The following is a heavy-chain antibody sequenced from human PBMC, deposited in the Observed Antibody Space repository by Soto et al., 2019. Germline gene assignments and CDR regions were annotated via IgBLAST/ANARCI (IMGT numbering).Heavy chain of an antibody. J-gene: IGHJ4*02. D-gene: IGHD3-9*01. CDR3: ARDLLYYDILTGPPDY. V-gene: IGHV3-30-3*01. Sequence: PGGSLRLSCAASGFTFSNYAMHWVRQAPGKGLEWVAVISYDGSNKYYADSVKGRFTISRDNSKNTLYLQMNSLRAEDTAVYYCARDLLYYDILTGPPDYWGQGTLVTVSS. CDR1: GFTFSNYA. CDR2: ISYDGSNK.